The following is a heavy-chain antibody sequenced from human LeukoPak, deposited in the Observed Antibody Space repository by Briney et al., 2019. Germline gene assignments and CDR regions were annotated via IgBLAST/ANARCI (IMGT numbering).Heavy chain of an antibody. Sequence: PGGSLRLFCAASGFTFSNAWMRSVRQAPGKGLEWVGRIKSKTVGGTTDYAAPVKGRFTISRDDSKNTVYLQMDSLKNEDTAVYYSTISLAYCVGDCYLTRWGQGTLVTVSS. D-gene: IGHD2-21*02. V-gene: IGHV3-15*01. CDR1: GFTFSNAW. CDR2: IKSKTVGGTT. CDR3: TISLAYCVGDCYLTR. J-gene: IGHJ4*02.